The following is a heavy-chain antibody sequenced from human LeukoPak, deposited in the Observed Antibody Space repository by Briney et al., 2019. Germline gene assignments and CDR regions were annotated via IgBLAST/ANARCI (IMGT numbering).Heavy chain of an antibody. CDR2: IYYSGST. CDR1: GGSISSYY. Sequence: PSETLSLTCTVSGGSISSYYWSWIRQPPGKGLEWIGYIYYSGSTNYNPSLKSRVTMSVDTSKNQFSLKLSSVTAADTAVYYCASYGAARGYFDLWGRGTLVTVSS. D-gene: IGHD3-10*01. J-gene: IGHJ2*01. CDR3: ASYGAARGYFDL. V-gene: IGHV4-59*01.